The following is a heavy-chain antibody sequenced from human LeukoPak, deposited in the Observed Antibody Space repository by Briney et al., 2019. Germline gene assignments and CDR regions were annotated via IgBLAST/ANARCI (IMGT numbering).Heavy chain of an antibody. CDR3: ARVSGTWGYFYMDV. J-gene: IGHJ6*03. Sequence: ASVEVSCKPFGYAFTSHGFTWVRQARGQGLEWMGWISTYDGKTDYAQNFQGRVTMTIDASTSTAYMEVRSLRSDDTAVYYCARVSGTWGYFYMDVWAKGSTVTVSS. CDR1: GYAFTSHG. D-gene: IGHD1-1*01. CDR2: ISTYDGKT. V-gene: IGHV1-18*01.